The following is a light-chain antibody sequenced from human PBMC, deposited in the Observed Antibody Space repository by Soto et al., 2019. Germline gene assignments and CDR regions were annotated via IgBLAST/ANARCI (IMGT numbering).Light chain of an antibody. CDR3: SSYTSSSTYG. J-gene: IGLJ1*01. CDR1: SSDVGGYNY. CDR2: DVS. Sequence: QSVLTQPAPVSGSPGQSITISCTGTSSDVGGYNYVSWYQHHPGKAPKLLIYDVSNRPSGVFNRFSGSKSGNTASLTISGLQAEDEADYYCSSYTSSSTYGFGTGTKVTVL. V-gene: IGLV2-14*03.